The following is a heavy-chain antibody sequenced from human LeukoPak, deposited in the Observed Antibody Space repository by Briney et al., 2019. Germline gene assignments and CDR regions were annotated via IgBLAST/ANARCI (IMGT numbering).Heavy chain of an antibody. J-gene: IGHJ4*02. CDR1: GFTFSDYY. CDR3: AKAKEKIAAAGIDY. CDR2: IRGSGGDI. V-gene: IGHV3-11*01. D-gene: IGHD6-13*01. Sequence: GGSLRLSCAASGFTFSDYYMSWIRQAPGKGLECVSYIRGSGGDIYYADSVKGRFTISRDNAKNSLYLQMNSLRAEDTAVYYCAKAKEKIAAAGIDYWGQGTLVTVSS.